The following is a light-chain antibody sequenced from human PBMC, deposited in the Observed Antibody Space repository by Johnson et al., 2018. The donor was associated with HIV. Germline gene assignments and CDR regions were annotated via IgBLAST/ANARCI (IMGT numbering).Light chain of an antibody. V-gene: IGLV1-51*01. J-gene: IGLJ1*01. Sequence: QSILTQPPSVSAAPGQRVTRSYSGSTSNIGNNYVSWYQQLPGTAPKLLIFDNNKRPSGIPDRFSGSKSGTSATLGITGLQTGDEADYYCGTWDSSLSVYVFGTGTKVTVL. CDR3: GTWDSSLSVYV. CDR2: DNN. CDR1: TSNIGNNY.